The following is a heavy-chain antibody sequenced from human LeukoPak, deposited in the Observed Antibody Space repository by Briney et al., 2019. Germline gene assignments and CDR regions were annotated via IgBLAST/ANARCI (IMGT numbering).Heavy chain of an antibody. CDR2: IYYSGST. D-gene: IGHD6-19*01. J-gene: IGHJ4*02. V-gene: IGHV4-59*08. CDR3: ARTTHPNSSGWYFDY. CDR1: GGSISNYY. Sequence: SETPSLTCTVSGGSISNYYWSWIRQPPGKGLEWIAYIYYSGSTSYNPSLKSRVTISVDTSKNQFSLKLSSVTAADTAVYYCARTTHPNSSGWYFDYWGLGTLVTVSS.